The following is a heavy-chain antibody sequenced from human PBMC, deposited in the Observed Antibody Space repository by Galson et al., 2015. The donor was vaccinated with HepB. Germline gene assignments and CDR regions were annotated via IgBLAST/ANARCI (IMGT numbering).Heavy chain of an antibody. CDR1: GFTFGSYA. J-gene: IGHJ4*02. CDR3: ARAGYKANGGYSHY. V-gene: IGHV3-30-3*01. D-gene: IGHD3-22*01. Sequence: SLRLSCAASGFTFGSYAMHWVRQAPGKGLEWVAVISYDGSNKNYADSVNGRYTISGDNSKNTLYLQVTSLQADDTAVYYCARAGYKANGGYSHYWGQGTLVTVSS. CDR2: ISYDGSNK.